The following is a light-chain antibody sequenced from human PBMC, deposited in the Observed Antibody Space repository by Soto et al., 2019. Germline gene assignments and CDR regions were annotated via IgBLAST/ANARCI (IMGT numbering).Light chain of an antibody. J-gene: IGKJ5*01. CDR1: QSVGSN. CDR2: GAS. CDR3: QQYNNWPTWT. V-gene: IGKV3-15*01. Sequence: EIVMTQSPATLSVSPGARVTLSCRARQSVGSNLAWYQQKPGQAPRLLIYGASTRATGIPARFSGSGSETEFTLTISSLQAEDSAVYFCQQYNNWPTWTFGQGTRLEIK.